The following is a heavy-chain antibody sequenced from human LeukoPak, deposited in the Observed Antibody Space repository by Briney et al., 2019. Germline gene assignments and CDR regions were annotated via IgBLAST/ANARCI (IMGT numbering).Heavy chain of an antibody. V-gene: IGHV3-74*01. J-gene: IGHJ4*02. CDR1: GFTFSSYW. Sequence: QPGGSLRLSCAASGFTFSSYWMHWVRQAPGKGLVWVSRINSDGSSTSYADSVKGRFAISRDNAKNTLYLQMNSLRAEDTAVYYCARPTYYYGSGELLDYWGQGTLVTVSS. CDR2: INSDGSST. CDR3: ARPTYYYGSGELLDY. D-gene: IGHD3-10*01.